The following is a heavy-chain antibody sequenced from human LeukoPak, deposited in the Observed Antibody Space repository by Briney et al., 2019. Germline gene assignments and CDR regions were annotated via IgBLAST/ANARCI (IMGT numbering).Heavy chain of an antibody. J-gene: IGHJ4*02. CDR2: IYTSGST. CDR3: ARETNFDFWSGYYTDYFDY. V-gene: IGHV4-61*02. Sequence: SQTLSLTCTVSGGSISSGSYYWSWIRQPAGRGLEWIGRIYTSGSTNYNPSLKSRVTISVDTSKNQFSLKLSSVTAADTAVYCCARETNFDFWSGYYTDYFDYWGQGTLVTVSS. D-gene: IGHD3-3*01. CDR1: GGSISSGSYY.